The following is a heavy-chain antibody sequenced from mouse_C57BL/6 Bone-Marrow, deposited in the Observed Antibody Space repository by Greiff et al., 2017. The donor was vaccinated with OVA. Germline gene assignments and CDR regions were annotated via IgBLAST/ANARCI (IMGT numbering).Heavy chain of an antibody. Sequence: VQLKESGPVLVKPGASVKMSCKASGYTFTDYYMNWVKQSHGKSLEWIGVINPYNGGTSYNQKFKGKATLTVDKSSSTAYMELNSLTSEDSAVYYCARRDYGSSFFAYWGQGTLVTVSA. D-gene: IGHD1-1*01. CDR2: INPYNGGT. J-gene: IGHJ3*01. CDR3: ARRDYGSSFFAY. V-gene: IGHV1-19*01. CDR1: GYTFTDYY.